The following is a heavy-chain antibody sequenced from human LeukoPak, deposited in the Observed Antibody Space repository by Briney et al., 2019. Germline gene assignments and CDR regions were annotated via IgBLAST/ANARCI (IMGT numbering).Heavy chain of an antibody. D-gene: IGHD6-6*01. CDR1: GGSFSTYS. V-gene: IGHV4-34*01. Sequence: SETLSLTCAVYGGSFSTYSWNWIRQPPGKGLEWIGEINHGGSTDYNPTLKSRVTISVDTSKNQFSLKLSSVTAADTAVYYCAARRGIAPRPLGSWGQGTLVTVSS. J-gene: IGHJ5*02. CDR3: AARRGIAPRPLGS. CDR2: INHGGST.